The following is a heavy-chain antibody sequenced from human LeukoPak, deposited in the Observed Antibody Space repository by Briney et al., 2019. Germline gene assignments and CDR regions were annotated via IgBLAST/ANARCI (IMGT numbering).Heavy chain of an antibody. CDR3: AREYSSSSFGYYYYYMDV. D-gene: IGHD6-6*01. V-gene: IGHV1-69*13. CDR2: IIPIFGTA. Sequence: SVKVSCKASGGTFSSYAISWVRQAPGQGLEWMGGIIPIFGTANYAQKLQGRVTITADESTSTAYMELSSLRSEDTAVYYCAREYSSSSFGYYYYYMDVWGKGTTVTVSS. CDR1: GGTFSSYA. J-gene: IGHJ6*03.